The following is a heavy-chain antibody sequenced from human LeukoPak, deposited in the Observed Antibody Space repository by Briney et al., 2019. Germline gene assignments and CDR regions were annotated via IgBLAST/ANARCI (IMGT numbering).Heavy chain of an antibody. V-gene: IGHV3-33*01. CDR2: IWHDGSKK. Sequence: GGSLRLSCAASGFTLSRNGMHWVRQAPGKGLEWVGDIWHDGSKKYYADSVKGRFTISRDISKNTVYLQMDSLRAEDTAVYYCARDHSGWYVDYWGQGTLVTVSS. CDR1: GFTLSRNG. J-gene: IGHJ4*02. D-gene: IGHD6-19*01. CDR3: ARDHSGWYVDY.